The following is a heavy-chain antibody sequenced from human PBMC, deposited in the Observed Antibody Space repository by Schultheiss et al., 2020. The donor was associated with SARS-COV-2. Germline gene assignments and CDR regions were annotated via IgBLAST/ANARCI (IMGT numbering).Heavy chain of an antibody. D-gene: IGHD2-15*01. CDR2: IIPILGIA. V-gene: IGHV1-2*02. CDR1: GYTLTELS. J-gene: IGHJ5*02. Sequence: ASVKVSCKVSGYTLTELSMHWVRQAPGQGLEWMGRIIPILGIANYAQKFQGRVTMTRNTSISTAYMELSSLRSEDTAVYYCARDIAGSLRGGWFDPWGQGTLVTVSS. CDR3: ARDIAGSLRGGWFDP.